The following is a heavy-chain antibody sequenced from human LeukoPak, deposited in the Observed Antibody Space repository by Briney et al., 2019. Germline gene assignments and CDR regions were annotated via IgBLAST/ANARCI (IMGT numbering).Heavy chain of an antibody. V-gene: IGHV3-30-3*01. CDR1: GLTFSRYT. CDR3: ARDDRNGLDP. CDR2: ISYDGTNK. D-gene: IGHD1-14*01. J-gene: IGHJ5*02. Sequence: QPGRSLRLSCAASGLTFSRYTMHWVRQAPGKGLEWVAVISYDGTNKFYADSVKGRFTISRDDSKNTLYLQMNSLRDEDTAVYYCARDDRNGLDPWGQGTLVSVSS.